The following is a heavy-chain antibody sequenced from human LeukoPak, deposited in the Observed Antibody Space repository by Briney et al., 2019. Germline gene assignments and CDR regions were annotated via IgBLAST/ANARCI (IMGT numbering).Heavy chain of an antibody. V-gene: IGHV3-48*01. CDR1: GFTFSIYS. J-gene: IGHJ4*02. CDR2: IISSSSTI. CDR3: AGDSSGYPADY. D-gene: IGHD3-22*01. Sequence: HPGGSLRLSCAASGFTFSIYSMKWVRQAPGEGLGWVSYIISSSSTIYSADSVKGRVTISRDKAKNSLYLQMNSLRAEDTAVYYCAGDSSGYPADYWGQRTLVTVSS.